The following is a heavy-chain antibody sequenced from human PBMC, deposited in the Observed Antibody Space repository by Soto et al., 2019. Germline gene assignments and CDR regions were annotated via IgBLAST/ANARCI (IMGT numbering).Heavy chain of an antibody. CDR1: GFTFSSYW. Sequence: GGSLRLSCAASGFTFSSYWMSWVRQAPGKGLEWVANIKQDGSEKYYVDSVKGRFTISRDNAKNSLYLQMNSLRAEDTAVYYCAREVYYYDSRGYSKSLRYYGMDVWGQGTTVTVSS. D-gene: IGHD3-22*01. J-gene: IGHJ6*02. CDR3: AREVYYYDSRGYSKSLRYYGMDV. CDR2: IKQDGSEK. V-gene: IGHV3-7*03.